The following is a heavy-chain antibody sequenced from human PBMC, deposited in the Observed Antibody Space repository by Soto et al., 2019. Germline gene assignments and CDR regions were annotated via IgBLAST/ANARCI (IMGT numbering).Heavy chain of an antibody. V-gene: IGHV1-69*13. Sequence: QVQLVQSGAEVKKPGASVKVSCKASGGTFSSYAISWVRQAPGQGLEWMGGIIPIFGTANYAQKVQGRVTITADESTSTAYMELSSLRSEDTAVYYCARVDYGDYRSYYYGMDVWGQGTTVTVSS. D-gene: IGHD4-17*01. J-gene: IGHJ6*02. CDR1: GGTFSSYA. CDR2: IIPIFGTA. CDR3: ARVDYGDYRSYYYGMDV.